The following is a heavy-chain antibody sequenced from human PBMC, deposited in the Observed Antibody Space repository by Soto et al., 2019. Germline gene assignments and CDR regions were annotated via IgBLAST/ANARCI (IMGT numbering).Heavy chain of an antibody. D-gene: IGHD6-6*01. CDR3: ARASSSSGPGFDY. CDR2: INHSGST. Sequence: PSETLSLTCAVYGGSFSGYYWSWIRQPPGKGLEWIGEINHSGSTNYNPSLKSRVTISVDTSKNQFSLKLSSVTAADTAVYYCARASSSSGPGFDYGGQGTLVTVSS. V-gene: IGHV4-34*01. J-gene: IGHJ4*02. CDR1: GGSFSGYY.